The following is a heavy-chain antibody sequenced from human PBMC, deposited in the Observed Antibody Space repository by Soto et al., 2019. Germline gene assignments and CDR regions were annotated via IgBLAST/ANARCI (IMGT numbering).Heavy chain of an antibody. V-gene: IGHV1-2*02. CDR2: INPNGGDT. Sequence: QVQLVQSGAEVREPGASVKVSCKASGYLFTGYYIHWIRQAPGQGLEWMGWINPNGGDTDYAQNLQGRVTMSRDTSVTTAYMELKRLRFDDTAVYYCARSGVGVGFQGDNWGQGTLVTVSS. CDR3: ARSGVGVGFQGDN. CDR1: GYLFTGYY. J-gene: IGHJ4*02. D-gene: IGHD1-26*01.